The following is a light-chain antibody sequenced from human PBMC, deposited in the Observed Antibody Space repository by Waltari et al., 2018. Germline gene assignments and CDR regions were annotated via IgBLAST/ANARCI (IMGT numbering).Light chain of an antibody. CDR1: SGSVSTTYY. V-gene: IGLV8-61*01. CDR2: DTN. CDR3: VLSMGSGIWV. J-gene: IGLJ3*02. Sequence: QTVVTQEPSLSVSPGGTVTPPCGLSSGSVSTTYYPSWYQQAPGQAPRTLIFDTNTRSSGVPDRFSGSILDNKAALTITGAQADDESDYYCVLSMGSGIWVFGGGTKLTVL.